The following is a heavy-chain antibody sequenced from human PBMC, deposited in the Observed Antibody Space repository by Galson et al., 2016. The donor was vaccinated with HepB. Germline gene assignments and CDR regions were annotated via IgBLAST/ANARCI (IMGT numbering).Heavy chain of an antibody. CDR1: GGSISGFNW. Sequence: SETLSLTCVVSGGSISGFNWWNWVRQSPGKGLQWIGGIFHTGGANYNPSLRGRVTMSVDKAKNQFSLNLTSVTAADTAVYYCVRCPVSLVRGGDSWGQGTLVTVSS. CDR2: IFHTGGA. V-gene: IGHV4/OR15-8*01. D-gene: IGHD3-10*01. J-gene: IGHJ5*01. CDR3: VRCPVSLVRGGDS.